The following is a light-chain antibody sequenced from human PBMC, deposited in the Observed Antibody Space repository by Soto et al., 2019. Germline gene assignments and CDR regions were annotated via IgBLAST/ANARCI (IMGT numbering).Light chain of an antibody. CDR2: LGS. Sequence: DIVMTQSPLSLPVTPGEPASISCRSSQSLLHSNGYNYLDWYLQKPGQSPQLLIYLGSNRASGVTVLFSCSGSGTDVTLKLSRVEAEDVGVYYCMQARQTPRMHTFGQGTKLDIK. CDR1: QSLLHSNGYNY. J-gene: IGKJ2*01. V-gene: IGKV2-28*01. CDR3: MQARQTPRMHT.